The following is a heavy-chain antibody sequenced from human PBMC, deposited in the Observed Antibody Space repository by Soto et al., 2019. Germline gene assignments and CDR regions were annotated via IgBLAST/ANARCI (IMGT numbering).Heavy chain of an antibody. D-gene: IGHD3-3*01. J-gene: IGHJ5*02. CDR1: GGSFSGYY. V-gene: IGHV4-34*01. Sequence: SETLSLTCAVYGGSFSGYYWSWIRQPPGKGLEWSGEINHSGSTNYNPSLKSRVTISVDTSKNQFSLKLSSVTAADTAVYYCARGPINNYDFWSGYLIPNNWFDPWGQGTLVTVSS. CDR3: ARGPINNYDFWSGYLIPNNWFDP. CDR2: INHSGST.